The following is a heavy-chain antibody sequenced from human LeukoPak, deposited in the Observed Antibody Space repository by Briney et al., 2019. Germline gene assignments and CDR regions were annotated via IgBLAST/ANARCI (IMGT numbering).Heavy chain of an antibody. CDR1: GYTFTSYD. V-gene: IGHV1-8*01. CDR2: MNPNSGNT. CDR3: ARSGIYDILTGYQYYYYYGMDV. J-gene: IGHJ6*02. Sequence: ASVKVSCKASGYTFTSYDINWVRQATGQGLEWMGWMNPNSGNTGYAQKFQGRVTMTRNTSISTAYMELSRLRSDDTAVYYCARSGIYDILTGYQYYYYYGMDVWGQGTTVTVSS. D-gene: IGHD3-9*01.